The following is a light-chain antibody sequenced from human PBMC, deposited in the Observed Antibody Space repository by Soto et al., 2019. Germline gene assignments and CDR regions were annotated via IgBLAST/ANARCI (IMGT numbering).Light chain of an antibody. Sequence: QSVLTQPPSASGPPRQPVTISCTATKNDIGVYDFVSWYQHHPGKTPRLIIYEVVQRPSGVPDRFSGCRSGNTASLSVSGLQAADEVDYFCKSYAGSNTYVFGSGSKVTVL. V-gene: IGLV2-8*01. CDR2: EVV. CDR3: KSYAGSNTYV. CDR1: KNDIGVYDF. J-gene: IGLJ1*01.